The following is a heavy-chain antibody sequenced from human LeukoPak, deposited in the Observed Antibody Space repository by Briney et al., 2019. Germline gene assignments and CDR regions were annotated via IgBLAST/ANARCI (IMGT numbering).Heavy chain of an antibody. V-gene: IGHV1-69*13. CDR1: GGTFSSYA. Sequence: ASVKLSCKASGGTFSSYAISWVRQAPGQGLELMGGIILSFGTANYAQKFQGRVTITADESTSKDYMELSSLRPEATAVYYCARGTVPDCSSTSCYILDDYWGQGTLVTVSS. J-gene: IGHJ4*02. CDR2: IILSFGTA. CDR3: ARGTVPDCSSTSCYILDDY. D-gene: IGHD2-2*02.